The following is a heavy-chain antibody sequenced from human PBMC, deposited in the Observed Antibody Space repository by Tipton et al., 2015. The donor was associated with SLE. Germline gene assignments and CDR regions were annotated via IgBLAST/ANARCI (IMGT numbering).Heavy chain of an antibody. CDR2: INYSGST. J-gene: IGHJ3*02. Sequence: TLSLTCAIYSGSFSGYHWSWIRQPPGKGLEWIGEINYSGSTNYNPSLKSRATISNGTAKSKLSRKLSSVPAADTAVYYCARGVAHFYDSGSFDIWGQGTLVTVSS. CDR1: SGSFSGYH. D-gene: IGHD2/OR15-2a*01. CDR3: ARGVAHFYDSGSFDI. V-gene: IGHV4-34*01.